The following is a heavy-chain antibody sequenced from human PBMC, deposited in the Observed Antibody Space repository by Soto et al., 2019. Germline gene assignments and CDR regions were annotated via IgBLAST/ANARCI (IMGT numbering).Heavy chain of an antibody. CDR1: GDSISTFY. Sequence: SETLALGCTVSGDSISTFYWGWIRQSPGKELEWIGYVYYTGSTNYNPSLKSRVTISVDRSKNQFSLKLTSANAADTAVYYCARGRTVRNYADDSSDYFYFFDYWGQGTQVTVSS. J-gene: IGHJ4*02. V-gene: IGHV4-59*01. CDR3: ARGRTVRNYADDSSDYFYFFDY. CDR2: VYYTGST. D-gene: IGHD3-22*01.